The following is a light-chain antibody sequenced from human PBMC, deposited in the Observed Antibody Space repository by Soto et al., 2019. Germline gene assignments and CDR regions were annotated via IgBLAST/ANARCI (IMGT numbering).Light chain of an antibody. J-gene: IGKJ4*01. V-gene: IGKV3-15*01. CDR1: QSVRSD. CDR2: DPY. CDR3: QQYNSWPLT. Sequence: EIVLTQSPATLSVSPGDRATLSCRASQSVRSDLAWLQQKPGQAPRLLIYDPYTRATGMPARVSGSVSGTEFALTISSLRSEDVANYYCQQYNSWPLTFGGETKVEIK.